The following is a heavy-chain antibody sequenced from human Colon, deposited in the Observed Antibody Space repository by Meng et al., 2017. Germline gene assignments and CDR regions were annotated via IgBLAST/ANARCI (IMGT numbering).Heavy chain of an antibody. CDR2: IGHSGFT. CDR3: VRSSGWVKTGFDP. Sequence: QVQLRESGPALVKPSETLSLTCAVYGGSFSGYYWSWIRQPPGKGLEWIGSIGHSGFTYYTPSLKSRVTVSIETSRNQFSLWLTSVTAADTAVYYCVRSSGWVKTGFDPWGQGTLVTVSS. V-gene: IGHV4-34*01. J-gene: IGHJ5*02. D-gene: IGHD6-19*01. CDR1: GGSFSGYY.